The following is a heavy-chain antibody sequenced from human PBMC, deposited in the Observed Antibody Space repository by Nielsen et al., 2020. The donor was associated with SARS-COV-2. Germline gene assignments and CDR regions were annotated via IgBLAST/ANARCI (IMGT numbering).Heavy chain of an antibody. J-gene: IGHJ6*02. CDR2: ISYDGSNK. CDR1: GFTFSSYG. V-gene: IGHV3-30*19. CDR3: ARDSLAWSSSGSYYGMDV. D-gene: IGHD1-26*01. Sequence: GGPLRLSCAASGFTFSSYGMHWVRQAPGKGLEWVAVISYDGSNKYYADSVKGRFTISRDNSKNTLYLQMNSLRAEDTAVYYCARDSLAWSSSGSYYGMDVWGQGTTVTVSS.